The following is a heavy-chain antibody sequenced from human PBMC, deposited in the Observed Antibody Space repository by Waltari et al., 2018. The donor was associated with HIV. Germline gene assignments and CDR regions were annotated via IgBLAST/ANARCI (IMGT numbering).Heavy chain of an antibody. J-gene: IGHJ4*02. CDR2: IYHSGST. D-gene: IGHD3-22*01. CDR1: GYSISSGYY. CDR3: ARVRTTIPQSYYYDSSGYPFLYFDY. Sequence: QVQLQESGPGLVKPSETLSLTCTVSGYSISSGYYWGWIRQPPGKGLEWIGSIYHSGSTYYNPSLKSRVTISVDTSKNQFSLKLSSVTAADTAVYYCARVRTTIPQSYYYDSSGYPFLYFDYWGQGTLVTVSS. V-gene: IGHV4-38-2*02.